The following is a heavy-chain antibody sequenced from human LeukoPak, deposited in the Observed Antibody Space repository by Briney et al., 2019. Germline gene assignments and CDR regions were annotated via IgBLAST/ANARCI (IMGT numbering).Heavy chain of an antibody. D-gene: IGHD3-10*01. CDR3: ANDYRSYGSGSHMDV. V-gene: IGHV3-30*02. CDR1: GFTFSSYG. Sequence: GGSLRLSCAASGFTFSSYGMHWVRQAPGKGLEWVAFIRYDGSNKYYADSVKGRFTISRDNSKNTLYLQMNSLRAEDTAVYYCANDYRSYGSGSHMDVWGKGTTVTISS. J-gene: IGHJ6*03. CDR2: IRYDGSNK.